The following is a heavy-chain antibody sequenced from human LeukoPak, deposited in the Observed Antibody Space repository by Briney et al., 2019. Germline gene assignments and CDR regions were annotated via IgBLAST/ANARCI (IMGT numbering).Heavy chain of an antibody. CDR1: GDSFTTDH. V-gene: IGHV4-4*07. CDR2: IYISGST. J-gene: IGHJ5*02. Sequence: PSETLSLTCTVSGDSFTTDHLSRIRQPAGKGLEWIGRIYISGSTNYNPSLKGRVSVSADTSKNQISLRLTSVTAADTAVYYCARQIGGDYFDRWGQGTLVIVSP. CDR3: ARQIGGDYFDR. D-gene: IGHD3-16*01.